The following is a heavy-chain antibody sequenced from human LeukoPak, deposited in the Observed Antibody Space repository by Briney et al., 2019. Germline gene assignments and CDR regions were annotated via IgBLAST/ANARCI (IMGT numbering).Heavy chain of an antibody. J-gene: IGHJ3*02. Sequence: PSETLSLTCTVSGGSISSSSYYWGWIRQPPGKGLEWIGCIYYNGNTYYNPSLKSRVTISLDTSKNQFSLKLSSVTAADTAVYYCARAAHPYCGGDCRGVAFDIWGQGTMVTVSS. V-gene: IGHV4-39*07. CDR3: ARAAHPYCGGDCRGVAFDI. D-gene: IGHD2-21*02. CDR2: IYYNGNT. CDR1: GGSISSSSYY.